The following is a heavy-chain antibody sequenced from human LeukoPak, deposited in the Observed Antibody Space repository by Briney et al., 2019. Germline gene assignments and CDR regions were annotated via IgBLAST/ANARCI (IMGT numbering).Heavy chain of an antibody. CDR1: GYTFTSYY. D-gene: IGHD3-10*01. CDR2: INPDGGSPSSGVGRT. CDR3: ARGPRAMVRGVIVNDGFDI. J-gene: IGHJ3*02. Sequence: VASVTVSCKSSGYTFTSYYMHWVRQAPGQGREGMGVINPDGGSPSSGVGRTSSAQKCHGRVTMTRDTSTSTVHIDLSSLRSEDTAVYYCARGPRAMVRGVIVNDGFDIWGQGTMVTVSS. V-gene: IGHV1-46*01.